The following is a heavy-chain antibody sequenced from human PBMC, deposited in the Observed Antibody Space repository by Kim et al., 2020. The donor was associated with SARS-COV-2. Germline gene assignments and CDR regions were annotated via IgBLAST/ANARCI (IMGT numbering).Heavy chain of an antibody. CDR3: GRDGGGGEWNWFDP. CDR2: IWYDGSKK. CDR1: GFTFSSHG. D-gene: IGHD2-21*01. V-gene: IGHV3-33*01. J-gene: IGHJ5*02. Sequence: GGSLRLSCSASGFTFSSHGMHWVRQTPAKGLEWVAVIWYDGSKKYYADSVKGRFTISRDNSKNTLYLQMNNLRAEDTAVYYCGRDGGGGEWNWFDPWGQGTPVTVSS.